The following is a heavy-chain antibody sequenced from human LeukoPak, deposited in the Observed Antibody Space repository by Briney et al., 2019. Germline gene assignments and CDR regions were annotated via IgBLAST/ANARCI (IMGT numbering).Heavy chain of an antibody. Sequence: GGSLRLSCAASGFSFDVFTMPWVRQGPGKGLECVSSISWHGETISYGDSVKGRFSVSRDNNKNSLYLQMDSLKTEDTAVYFCAKDPGVGDYFDHWGQGTLVTVSS. CDR3: AKDPGVGDYFDH. V-gene: IGHV3-43*01. J-gene: IGHJ4*02. D-gene: IGHD3-10*01. CDR2: ISWHGETI. CDR1: GFSFDVFT.